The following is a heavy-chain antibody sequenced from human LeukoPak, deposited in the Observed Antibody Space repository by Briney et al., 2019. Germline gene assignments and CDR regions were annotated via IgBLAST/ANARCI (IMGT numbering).Heavy chain of an antibody. D-gene: IGHD3-10*01. Sequence: PGGSLRLSCTGSGFTFGDYAISWVRQAPGKGLEWVSYISSSGSTIYYADSVKGRFTISRDNAKNSLYLQMSSLRAEDTAVYYCARALRHRLPLWFGETLRNNWFDPWGQGTLVTVSS. CDR1: GFTFGDYA. V-gene: IGHV3-48*03. J-gene: IGHJ5*02. CDR2: ISSSGSTI. CDR3: ARALRHRLPLWFGETLRNNWFDP.